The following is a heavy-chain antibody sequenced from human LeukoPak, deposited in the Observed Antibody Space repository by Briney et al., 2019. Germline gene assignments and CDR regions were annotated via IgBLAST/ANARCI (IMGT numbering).Heavy chain of an antibody. CDR1: GFTFSSYA. D-gene: IGHD6-19*01. V-gene: IGHV3-23*01. J-gene: IGHJ4*02. Sequence: GGSLRLSCAASGFTFSSYAMSWVRQAPGKGLEWVSAISGSGGSTYYADSVKGRLTISRDNSKNTLYLQMNSLRAEDTAVYYCAAGPSDSSGFDYWGQGTLVTVSS. CDR2: ISGSGGST. CDR3: AAGPSDSSGFDY.